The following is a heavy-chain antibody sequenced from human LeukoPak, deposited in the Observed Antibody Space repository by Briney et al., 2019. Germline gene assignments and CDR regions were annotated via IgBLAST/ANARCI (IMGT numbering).Heavy chain of an antibody. V-gene: IGHV1-18*01. D-gene: IGHD3-10*01. Sequence: ASVKVSCKASGYTFTSYGISWVRQAPGQGLEWMGWISAYNGNTNYAQKLQGRVTVTTDTSTSTAYMELRSLRSDDTAVYYCARDHARPIPMVRRERWFDPWGQGTLVTVSS. CDR3: ARDHARPIPMVRRERWFDP. J-gene: IGHJ5*02. CDR2: ISAYNGNT. CDR1: GYTFTSYG.